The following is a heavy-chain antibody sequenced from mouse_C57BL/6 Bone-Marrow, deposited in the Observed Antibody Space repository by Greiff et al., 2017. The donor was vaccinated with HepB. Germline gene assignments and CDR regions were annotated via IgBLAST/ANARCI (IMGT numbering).Heavy chain of an antibody. Sequence: EVQGVESGEGLVKPGGSLKLSCAASGFTFSSYAMSWVRQTPEKRLEWVAYISSGGDYIYYADTVKGRFTISRDNARNTLYLQMSSLKSEDTAMYYCTREADGYYPFNYWGQGTTLTVSS. CDR2: ISSGGDYI. V-gene: IGHV5-9-1*02. CDR3: TREADGYYPFNY. CDR1: GFTFSSYA. J-gene: IGHJ2*01. D-gene: IGHD2-3*01.